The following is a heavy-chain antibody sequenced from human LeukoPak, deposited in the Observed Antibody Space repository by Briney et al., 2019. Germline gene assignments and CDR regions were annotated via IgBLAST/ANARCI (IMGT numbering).Heavy chain of an antibody. J-gene: IGHJ4*02. CDR2: IYYSGST. CDR3: ARTTVVAKYFDY. V-gene: IGHV4-31*03. CDR1: GGSISSGGYY. D-gene: IGHD4-23*01. Sequence: PSETLSLTCTVSGGSISSGGYYWSWIRQHPGTGLEWIGYIYYSGSTYYNPSLKSRLTISVDTSKNQFSLKLSSVTAADTAVYYCARTTVVAKYFDYWGQGTLVTVSS.